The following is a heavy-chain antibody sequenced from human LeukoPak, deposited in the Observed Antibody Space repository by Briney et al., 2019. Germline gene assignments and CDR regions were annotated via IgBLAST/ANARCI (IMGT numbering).Heavy chain of an antibody. V-gene: IGHV3-30*02. D-gene: IGHD6-13*01. J-gene: IGHJ4*02. Sequence: GGSLRLSCAASGFTFRTYGMHWVRQAPGKGLEWVAFIRNDGSIKYYADSVKGRFTISRDNSKNTLYLQMNSLRAEDTAVYYCAKTGSSSWGYFDYWGQGTLVTVSS. CDR2: IRNDGSIK. CDR1: GFTFRTYG. CDR3: AKTGSSSWGYFDY.